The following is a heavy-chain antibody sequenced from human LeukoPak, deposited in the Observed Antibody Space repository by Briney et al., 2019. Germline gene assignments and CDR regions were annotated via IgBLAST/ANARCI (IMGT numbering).Heavy chain of an antibody. CDR2: IGGGDVEI. CDR3: GRGHRFCSRGNCNSPVDY. CDR1: GFTFGDYA. D-gene: IGHD2-15*01. V-gene: IGHV3-23*01. J-gene: IGHJ4*02. Sequence: PGRSLRLSCTASGFTFGDYAMSWVRQAPGKGLEWVSTIGGGDVEIHYADSVKGRFTISRDNSKNTPYLQMNSLRAEDTAVYYCGRGHRFCSRGNCNSPVDYWGQGTLVTVSS.